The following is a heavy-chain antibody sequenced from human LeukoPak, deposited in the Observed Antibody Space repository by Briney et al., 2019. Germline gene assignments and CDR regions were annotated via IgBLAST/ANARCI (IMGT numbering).Heavy chain of an antibody. Sequence: SETLSLTCAAYGGSFSGYYWSWIRQPPGKGLEWIGEINHSGSTNYNPSLKSRVTISVDTSKNQFSLKLSSVTAADTAVYYCARRITMVRGFNYWGQGTLVTVSS. CDR1: GGSFSGYY. CDR3: ARRITMVRGFNY. D-gene: IGHD3-10*01. CDR2: INHSGST. J-gene: IGHJ4*02. V-gene: IGHV4-34*01.